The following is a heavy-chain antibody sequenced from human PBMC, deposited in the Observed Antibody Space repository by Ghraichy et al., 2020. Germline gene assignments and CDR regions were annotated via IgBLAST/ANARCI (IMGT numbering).Heavy chain of an antibody. CDR1: GGSVSSNNW. J-gene: IGHJ4*02. V-gene: IGHV4-4*02. Sequence: GSLRLSCAVSGGSVSSNNWWNWVRQPPGKGLEWIGEIYHIGLTNYNPSLKSRVTISVDKSKNQFSLKLTSMTAADTAVYYCARDRAGTLWGQGTLVTVSS. CDR2: IYHIGLT. CDR3: ARDRAGTL.